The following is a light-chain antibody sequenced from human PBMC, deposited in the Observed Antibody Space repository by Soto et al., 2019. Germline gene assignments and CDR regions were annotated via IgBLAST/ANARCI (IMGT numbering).Light chain of an antibody. J-gene: IGKJ1*01. CDR1: QGISSY. V-gene: IGKV1-8*01. Sequence: AIRMTQSPSSLSAFTGDRVTITCRASQGISSYLAWYQQKPGKAPKLLIYAASSLQSGVPSRFSGSGSDTDFTLPISTLQPEDFATYYCLQDYNYPWTFGQGTKVDIK. CDR2: AAS. CDR3: LQDYNYPWT.